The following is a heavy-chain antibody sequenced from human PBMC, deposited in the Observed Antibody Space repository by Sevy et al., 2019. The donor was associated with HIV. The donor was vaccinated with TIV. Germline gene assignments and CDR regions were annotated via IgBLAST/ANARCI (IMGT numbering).Heavy chain of an antibody. V-gene: IGHV1-2*06. CDR1: GYSFTDYY. CDR2: INPKSGGT. CDR3: VRGVFMAAQGHLEY. J-gene: IGHJ4*02. D-gene: IGHD6-6*01. Sequence: ASVKVSCKASGYSFTDYYIHWVRQAPGQGLDWMGRINPKSGGTTYTQKFQGRVTMTRDRSITTVYMELSRLTSEDSAVYYCVRGVFMAAQGHLEYWGQGTLVTVSS.